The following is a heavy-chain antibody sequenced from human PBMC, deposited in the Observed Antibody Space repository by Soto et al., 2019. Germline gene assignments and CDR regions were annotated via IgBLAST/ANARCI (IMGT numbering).Heavy chain of an antibody. CDR1: GFSVTANY. CDR2: IYSGGST. V-gene: IGHV3-53*01. CDR3: HGYGY. D-gene: IGHD5-12*01. Sequence: DVQVVESGGGLIQPGGSLRLSCEVSGFSVTANYMSWVRQAPGKGLEWVSVIYSGGSTYYIDSVKGRFSISRDISKNTLYLQRNSLRAEDTAVYYCHGYGYWGQGTLVTVSS. J-gene: IGHJ4*02.